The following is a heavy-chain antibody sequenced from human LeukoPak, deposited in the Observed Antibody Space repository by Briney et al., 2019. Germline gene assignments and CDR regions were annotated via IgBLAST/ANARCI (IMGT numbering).Heavy chain of an antibody. J-gene: IGHJ3*02. D-gene: IGHD6-19*01. CDR3: ARGRLYSSGWFDAFDI. CDR1: GGSISSYY. CDR2: IYYSGST. Sequence: SETLSLTCTASGGSISSYYWSWIRQPPGKGLEWIGYIYYSGSTNYNPSLKSRVTISVDTSKNQFSLKLSSVTAADTAVYYCARGRLYSSGWFDAFDIWGQGTMVTVSS. V-gene: IGHV4-59*01.